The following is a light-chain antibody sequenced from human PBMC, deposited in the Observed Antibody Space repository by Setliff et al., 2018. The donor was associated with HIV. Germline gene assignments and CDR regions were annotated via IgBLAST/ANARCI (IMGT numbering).Light chain of an antibody. CDR3: ASWDDSLIGYV. CDR2: NND. V-gene: IGLV1-44*01. CDR1: NSNIGSNF. Sequence: QSVLTQPPSASGSPGQRVTISCSGVNSNIGSNFVSWYQHLPGAAPKLLIYNNDQRPAGVPDRVSGSKSGTSASLAISGLQSDDEADYYCASWDDSLIGYVFGSGTKAPS. J-gene: IGLJ1*01.